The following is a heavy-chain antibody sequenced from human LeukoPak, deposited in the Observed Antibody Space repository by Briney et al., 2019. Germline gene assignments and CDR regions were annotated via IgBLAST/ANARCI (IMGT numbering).Heavy chain of an antibody. CDR2: IKQDGSEE. J-gene: IGHJ6*03. V-gene: IGHV3-7*01. CDR1: GVNFSSYW. CDR3: AKVWVRGFYYYYMDV. Sequence: GGSLRLSCAVSGVNFSSYWMSWVRQAPGKGLEWVANIKQDGSEEYYVDSVKGRFTISTDNAKNSLYLQMNSLRAEDTAVYYCAKVWVRGFYYYYMDVWGKGTTVTVSS. D-gene: IGHD3-10*01.